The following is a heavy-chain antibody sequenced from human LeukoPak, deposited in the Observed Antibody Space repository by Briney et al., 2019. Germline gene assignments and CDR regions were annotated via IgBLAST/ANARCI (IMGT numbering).Heavy chain of an antibody. Sequence: GGSLRLSCAAPGFSVTNNYMSWVRQAPGKGLEWVSVFYVGGATYYADSGKGRFTISGDNSENTLYLQMNSLIAEDTAVYYCARGDGYNFFDYWGQGTLVTVSS. CDR1: GFSVTNNY. CDR2: FYVGGAT. D-gene: IGHD5-24*01. J-gene: IGHJ4*02. CDR3: ARGDGYNFFDY. V-gene: IGHV3-53*01.